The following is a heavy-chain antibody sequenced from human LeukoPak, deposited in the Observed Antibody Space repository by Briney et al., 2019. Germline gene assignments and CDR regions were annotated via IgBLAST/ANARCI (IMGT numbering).Heavy chain of an antibody. J-gene: IGHJ4*02. V-gene: IGHV1-69*06. Sequence: ASVKVSCKASGGTFSSYAISWVRQAPGQGLEWMGGIIPIFGTANYAQKFQGRVTITADKSTSTAYMELSSLRSEDTAVYYCARTSGSYHRPFDYWGQGTLVTVSS. CDR1: GGTFSSYA. D-gene: IGHD1-26*01. CDR3: ARTSGSYHRPFDY. CDR2: IIPIFGTA.